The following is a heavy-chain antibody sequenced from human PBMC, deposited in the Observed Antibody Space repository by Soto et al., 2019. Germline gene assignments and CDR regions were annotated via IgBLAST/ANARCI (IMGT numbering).Heavy chain of an antibody. V-gene: IGHV3-30*03. CDR2: ISYRGSDT. Sequence: GGFLRLSCSGSGFPFSSYCMHWVLQAPGQGLGWVATISYRGSDTYYADSVKGRFTISRDNSKNTLYLQMNSLKTEDTAVYYCTTRVRAPVTIYSPDVQFDYWGQGTPVTVSS. CDR1: GFPFSSYC. J-gene: IGHJ4*02. D-gene: IGHD3-3*01. CDR3: TTRVRAPVTIYSPDVQFDY.